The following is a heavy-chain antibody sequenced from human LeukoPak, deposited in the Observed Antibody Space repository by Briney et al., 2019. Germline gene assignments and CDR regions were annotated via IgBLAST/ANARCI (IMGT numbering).Heavy chain of an antibody. CDR2: INSVGGTT. Sequence: GGSLRLSCAASRFTFNSYGMNWFRQVPGKGREWISYINSVGGTTFYADSVKGRFTITRDNANNTLYLQMNSLRAEDAAIYYCERSHMYGDYGEDIWGHGTVVAVSS. J-gene: IGHJ3*02. D-gene: IGHD4-17*01. CDR3: ERSHMYGDYGEDI. CDR1: RFTFNSYG. V-gene: IGHV3-48*03.